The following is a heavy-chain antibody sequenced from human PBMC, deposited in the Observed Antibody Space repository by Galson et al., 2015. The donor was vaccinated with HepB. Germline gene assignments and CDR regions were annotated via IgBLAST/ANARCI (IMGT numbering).Heavy chain of an antibody. V-gene: IGHV1-8*01. CDR2: MNPNSGNT. CDR1: GYTFTSYD. J-gene: IGHJ5*02. Sequence: SVKVSCKASGYTFTSYDINWVRQATGQGLEWMGWMNPNSGNTGYAQKFQGRVTMTRNTSISTAYMELSSLRSEDTAVYYCARGILEWLLSGSRRSNWFDPWGQGTLVTVSS. CDR3: ARGILEWLLSGSRRSNWFDP. D-gene: IGHD3-3*01.